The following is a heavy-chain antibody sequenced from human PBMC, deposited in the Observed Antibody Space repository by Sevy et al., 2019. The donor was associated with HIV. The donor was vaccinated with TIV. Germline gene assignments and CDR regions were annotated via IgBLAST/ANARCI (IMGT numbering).Heavy chain of an antibody. J-gene: IGHJ4*02. CDR2: IYPADSDT. D-gene: IGHD3-22*01. V-gene: IGHV5-51*01. CDR3: AKLYYFDTGGYFTGSN. CDR1: GYSFPSYW. Sequence: GESLKISCKGSGYSFPSYWIGWVRQVPGKGLEWMGIIYPADSDTRYSPSFQGQVTISADKSISTAYLQWSSLRASDTAMYYCAKLYYFDTGGYFTGSNWGQGTLVTVSS.